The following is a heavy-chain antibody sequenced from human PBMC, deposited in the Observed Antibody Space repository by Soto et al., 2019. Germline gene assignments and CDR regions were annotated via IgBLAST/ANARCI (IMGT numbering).Heavy chain of an antibody. Sequence: EVQLVESGGGLVQPGGSLRLSCSVSGFTLSDHYIDWVRQAPGKGLEWVGRSRNQANGYSTIYAASVKGRFTTSRDDSKNLVYLQMESLRTEDTAVYYCVRDTYFSDSSSYTRCFHFWGQGALVTASS. D-gene: IGHD3-22*01. CDR2: SRNQANGYST. J-gene: IGHJ4*02. V-gene: IGHV3-72*01. CDR1: GFTLSDHY. CDR3: VRDTYFSDSSSYTRCFHF.